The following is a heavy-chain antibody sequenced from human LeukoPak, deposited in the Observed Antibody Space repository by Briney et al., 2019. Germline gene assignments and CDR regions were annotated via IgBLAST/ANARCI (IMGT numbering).Heavy chain of an antibody. D-gene: IGHD6-6*01. CDR2: INHSGST. V-gene: IGHV4-39*07. Sequence: PSETLSLTCTVSGGSISSSSYYWGWIRQPPGKGLEWIGEINHSGSTNYNPSLKSRVTISVDTSKNQFSPKLSSVTAADTAVYYCARGRPWFDPWGQGTLVTVSS. CDR1: GGSISSSSYY. CDR3: ARGRPWFDP. J-gene: IGHJ5*02.